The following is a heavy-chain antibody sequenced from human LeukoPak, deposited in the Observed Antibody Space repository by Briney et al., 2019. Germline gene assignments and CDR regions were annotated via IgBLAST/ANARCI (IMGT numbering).Heavy chain of an antibody. D-gene: IGHD2-8*01. CDR2: MNPNSGNT. Sequence: ASVKVSCKASGYTFTSYDINWVRQATGQGLEWMGWMNPNSGNTGYAQKFQGRVTITRNTSISTAYMELSSLRSEDTAVYYCARIPDDCTNGVCWVHAFDIWGQGTMVTVSS. J-gene: IGHJ3*02. V-gene: IGHV1-8*03. CDR3: ARIPDDCTNGVCWVHAFDI. CDR1: GYTFTSYD.